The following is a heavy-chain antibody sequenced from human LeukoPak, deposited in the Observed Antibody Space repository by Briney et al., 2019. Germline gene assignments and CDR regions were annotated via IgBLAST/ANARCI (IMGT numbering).Heavy chain of an antibody. CDR2: INSDGSST. V-gene: IGHV3-74*01. D-gene: IGHD2-15*01. CDR1: GFTFSSYW. J-gene: IGHJ4*02. CDR3: AKPSLEGIFDY. Sequence: PGGSLRLSCAASGFTFSSYWMHWVRQAPGKGLVWVSRINSDGSSTSYADSVKGRFTISRDNSKNTLYLQMNSLRAEDTAVYYCAKPSLEGIFDYWGQGTLVTVSS.